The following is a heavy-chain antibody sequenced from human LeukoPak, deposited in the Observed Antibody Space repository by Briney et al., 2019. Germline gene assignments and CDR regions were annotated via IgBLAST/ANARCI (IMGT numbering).Heavy chain of an antibody. CDR3: ATGYSSGWFDY. D-gene: IGHD6-19*01. Sequence: ASVKVSCKVSGYTLTELSMHWVRQAPGKGLEWTGGFDPEDGETIYAQKFQGRVTMTEDTSTDTAYMEPKSLRSEDTAVYYCATGYSSGWFDYWGQGTLVTVSS. CDR2: FDPEDGET. CDR1: GYTLTELS. V-gene: IGHV1-24*01. J-gene: IGHJ4*02.